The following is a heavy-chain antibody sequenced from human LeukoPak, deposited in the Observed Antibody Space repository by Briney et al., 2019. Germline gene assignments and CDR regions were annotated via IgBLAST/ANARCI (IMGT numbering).Heavy chain of an antibody. CDR2: INHSGST. J-gene: IGHJ4*02. CDR3: ARRRPVGGSYYESRTSPYFDY. CDR1: GGSFSGYY. D-gene: IGHD1-26*01. Sequence: YPSETLSLACAVYGGSFSGYYWSWIRQPPGKGLEWIGEINHSGSTNYNPSLKSRVIISLDTSKNQFSLKLSSVTAADTAVYYCARRRPVGGSYYESRTSPYFDYWGQGTLVTVSS. V-gene: IGHV4-34*01.